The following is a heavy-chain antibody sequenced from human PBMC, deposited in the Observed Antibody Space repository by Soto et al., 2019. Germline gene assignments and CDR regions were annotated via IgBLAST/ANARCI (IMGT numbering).Heavy chain of an antibody. V-gene: IGHV4-59*08. J-gene: IGHJ4*02. D-gene: IGHD3-16*01. Sequence: QVQLQESRPGLVKPSETLSLTCTVSSRSVSPYYWTWIRQPPGKGLERIGHIYYSGPTNYSPSLKRRVTMSVDISKNQVSLKLTSVTAADTAVYYWARGAGLFDFWGQGTLVTASS. CDR1: SRSVSPYY. CDR2: IYYSGPT. CDR3: ARGAGLFDF.